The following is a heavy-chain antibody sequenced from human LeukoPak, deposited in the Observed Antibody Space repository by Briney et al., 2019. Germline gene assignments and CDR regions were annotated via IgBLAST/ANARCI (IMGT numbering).Heavy chain of an antibody. D-gene: IGHD3-10*01. CDR2: IYYSGST. Sequence: SETLSLTCTVSGGSISSYYWSWIRQPPGKGLEWIGYIYYSGSTKYNPSLKSRVTISVDTSKNQFSLKLSSVTAEDTAVYYCARHGVGRGGDFDYWGQGTLVTVSS. CDR3: ARHGVGRGGDFDY. V-gene: IGHV4-59*08. J-gene: IGHJ4*02. CDR1: GGSISSYY.